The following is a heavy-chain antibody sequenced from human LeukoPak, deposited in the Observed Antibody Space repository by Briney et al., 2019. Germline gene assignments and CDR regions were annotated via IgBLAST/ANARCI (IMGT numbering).Heavy chain of an antibody. CDR2: MNPNSGNT. CDR1: GYTFTSYD. V-gene: IGHV1-8*01. J-gene: IGHJ6*03. Sequence: ASVKVSCKASGYTFTSYDINWVRQATGQGLEWMGWMNPNSGNTGYAQKFQGRVTMTRNTSISTAYMELSSLRSEDTAVYYCARGCGSGSYYYYYYYYMDVWGKGTALTVSS. D-gene: IGHD3-10*01. CDR3: ARGCGSGSYYYYYYYYMDV.